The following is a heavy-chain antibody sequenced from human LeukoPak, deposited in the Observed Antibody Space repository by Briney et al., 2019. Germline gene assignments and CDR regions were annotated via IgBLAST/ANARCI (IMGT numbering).Heavy chain of an antibody. Sequence: GGSLRLSCEASGFTFSSYGMHWVRQAPGKGLEWVAVISYDGSNKYYADSVKGRFTISRDNSKNTLYLQMNSLRAEDTAVYYCAKDFKVVYYYGMDVWGQGTTVTVSS. CDR1: GFTFSSYG. CDR3: AKDFKVVYYYGMDV. CDR2: ISYDGSNK. D-gene: IGHD2-15*01. J-gene: IGHJ6*02. V-gene: IGHV3-30*18.